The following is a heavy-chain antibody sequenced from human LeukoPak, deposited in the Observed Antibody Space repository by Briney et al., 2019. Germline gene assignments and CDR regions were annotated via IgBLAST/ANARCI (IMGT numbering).Heavy chain of an antibody. CDR1: GFTFSSYA. CDR2: ISYDGSNK. D-gene: IGHD6-19*01. J-gene: IGHJ4*02. CDR3: ARGSGWSLYYFDY. Sequence: AGGYLRLSCAASGFTFSSYAMHWVRQAPGKGLEWVAVISYDGSNKYYADSVKGRFTISRDNSKNTLYLQMNSLRAEDTAVYYCARGSGWSLYYFDYWGQGTLVTVSS. V-gene: IGHV3-30*04.